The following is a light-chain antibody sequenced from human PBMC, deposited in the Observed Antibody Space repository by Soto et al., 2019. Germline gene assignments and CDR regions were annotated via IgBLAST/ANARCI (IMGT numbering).Light chain of an antibody. CDR1: QSVSSY. CDR3: QQRSNWPRT. CDR2: DAS. V-gene: IGKV3-11*01. J-gene: IGKJ1*01. Sequence: EVVLTQSLATLSLSPGERATLSYRASQSVSSYLAWYQQKPGQTPRLLIYDASNRATGIPARFSGSGSGTDFTLTISSLEPGDFAVYYCQQRSNWPRTFGQGTKVDIK.